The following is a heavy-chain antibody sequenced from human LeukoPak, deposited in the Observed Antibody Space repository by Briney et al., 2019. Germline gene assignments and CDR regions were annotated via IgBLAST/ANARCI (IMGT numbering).Heavy chain of an antibody. CDR2: IYYSGST. D-gene: IGHD6-19*01. J-gene: IGHJ4*02. V-gene: IGHV4-59*12. Sequence: SETLSLTCTVSGGSISSYYWSWIRQPPGKGLEWIGYIYYSGSTDYNPSLKSRVTISVDTSKNQFSLKLSSVTAADTAVYFCARVASSGWYFTRAKYYFDYWGQGTLVTVSS. CDR1: GGSISSYY. CDR3: ARVASSGWYFTRAKYYFDY.